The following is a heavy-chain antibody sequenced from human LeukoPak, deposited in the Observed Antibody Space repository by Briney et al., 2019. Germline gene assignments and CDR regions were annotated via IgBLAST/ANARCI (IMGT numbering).Heavy chain of an antibody. Sequence: SETLSLTCTVSGGSISSSSYYWGWIRQPPGKVLEWIGSIYYSGSTYYNPSLKSRVTISVDTSKNQFSLKLSSVTAADTAVYYCAGTVKYYYDSSELGFDYWGQGTLVTVSS. D-gene: IGHD3-22*01. CDR2: IYYSGST. CDR1: GGSISSSSYY. V-gene: IGHV4-39*01. CDR3: AGTVKYYYDSSELGFDY. J-gene: IGHJ4*02.